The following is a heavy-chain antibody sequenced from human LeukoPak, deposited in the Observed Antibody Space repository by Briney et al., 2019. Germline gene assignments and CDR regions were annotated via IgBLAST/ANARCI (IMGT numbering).Heavy chain of an antibody. CDR1: GFTFSSYA. CDR3: AHEGEVVPAATYFDY. Sequence: TGGALRLSCAASGFTFSSYAMSWVRQAPGKGLEWVSAISGSCGITYYADSVKGRVTISRDNSKNTLYLQMNSLRDEDTAVYYCAHEGEVVPAATYFDYWGQGTLVTVSS. V-gene: IGHV3-23*01. CDR2: ISGSCGIT. J-gene: IGHJ4*02. D-gene: IGHD2-2*01.